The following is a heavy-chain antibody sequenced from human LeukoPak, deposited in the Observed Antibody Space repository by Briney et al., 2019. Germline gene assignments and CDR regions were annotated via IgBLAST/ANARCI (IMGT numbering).Heavy chain of an antibody. V-gene: IGHV1-2*06. CDR2: INPNSGGT. D-gene: IGHD3-22*01. Sequence: ASVKVSCEASGYTFTGYYMHWVRQAPGQGLEWMGRINPNSGGTNYAQKFQGRVTMTRDTSISTAYMELSRLRSDDTAVYYCARDVHYDSSGLPYYWGQGTLVTVSS. CDR3: ARDVHYDSSGLPYY. J-gene: IGHJ4*02. CDR1: GYTFTGYY.